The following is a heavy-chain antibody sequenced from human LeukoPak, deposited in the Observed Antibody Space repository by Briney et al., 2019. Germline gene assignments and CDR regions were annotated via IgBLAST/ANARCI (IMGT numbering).Heavy chain of an antibody. V-gene: IGHV1-69*01. Sequence: SVKVSCKASGGTFSSYAISWVRQAPGQGLEWMGGIIPIFGTANCAQKFQGRVTITADESTSTAYMELSSLRSEDTAVYYCARRNYDFWSGSNPLDYYYYMDVWGKGTTVTVSS. D-gene: IGHD3-3*01. CDR3: ARRNYDFWSGSNPLDYYYYMDV. J-gene: IGHJ6*03. CDR1: GGTFSSYA. CDR2: IIPIFGTA.